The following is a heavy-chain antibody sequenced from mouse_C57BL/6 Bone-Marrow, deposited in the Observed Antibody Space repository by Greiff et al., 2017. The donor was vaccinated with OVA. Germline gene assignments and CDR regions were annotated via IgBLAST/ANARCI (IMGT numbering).Heavy chain of an antibody. CDR3: ARLSMITTDYYAMDY. CDR2: IYPGSGST. D-gene: IGHD2-4*01. CDR1: GYTFTSYW. Sequence: QVQLQQPGAELVKPGASVKMSCKASGYTFTSYWITWVKQRPGQGLEWIGDIYPGSGSTNYNEKFKSKATLTVDTSSSTAYMQLSSLTSEDSAVYYWARLSMITTDYYAMDYWGQGTSVTVSA. V-gene: IGHV1-55*01. J-gene: IGHJ4*01.